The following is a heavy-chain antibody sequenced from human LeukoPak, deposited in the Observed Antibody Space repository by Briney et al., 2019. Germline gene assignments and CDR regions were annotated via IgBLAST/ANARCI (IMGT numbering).Heavy chain of an antibody. CDR2: INPSGGST. CDR3: ARDCVGYSSSWYFYYYYMDV. Sequence: ASVKVSCKASGYTFTSYYMHWVRQAPGQGLEWMGIINPSGGSTSYAQKFQGRVTMTRDMSTSTVYMELSSLRSEDTAVYYCARDCVGYSSSWYFYYYYMDVWGKGTTVTVSS. V-gene: IGHV1-46*01. D-gene: IGHD6-13*01. CDR1: GYTFTSYY. J-gene: IGHJ6*03.